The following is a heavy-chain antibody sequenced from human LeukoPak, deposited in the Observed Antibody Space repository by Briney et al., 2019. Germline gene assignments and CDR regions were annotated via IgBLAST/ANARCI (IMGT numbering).Heavy chain of an antibody. D-gene: IGHD1-14*01. CDR3: ARLREPHYFDY. J-gene: IGHJ4*02. Sequence: GSSVKVSCKASGGTFSSYAISWVRQAPGQGLEWMGRIIPIFGTANYAQKFQGRVTITTDESTSTAYMELSSLRSEHTAVYYCARLREPHYFDYWAQGTLVTVSS. V-gene: IGHV1-69*05. CDR2: IIPIFGTA. CDR1: GGTFSSYA.